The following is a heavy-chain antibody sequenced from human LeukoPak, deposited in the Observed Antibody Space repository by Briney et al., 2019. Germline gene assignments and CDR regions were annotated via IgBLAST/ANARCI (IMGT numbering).Heavy chain of an antibody. CDR1: GFTFSNYG. CDR2: ISNDGSTK. J-gene: IGHJ5*02. D-gene: IGHD1-1*01. CDR3: AKESPGRWNLNP. Sequence: GGSLRLSCVASGFTFSNYGMHWVRQAPGRGLEWVAVISNDGSTKYCADSVKGRFTISRENFRNTLYLQMNSLGAEDTAVYYCAKESPGRWNLNPWGQGTLVTVSS. V-gene: IGHV3-30*18.